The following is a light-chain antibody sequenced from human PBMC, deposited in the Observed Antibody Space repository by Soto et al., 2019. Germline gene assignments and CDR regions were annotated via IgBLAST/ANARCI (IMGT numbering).Light chain of an antibody. Sequence: DIQMTQSPSTLSASVGDRVTITCRASQSISIWLAWYQQKPGKAPKLLIHKASTLESGVSSRFSGSGSGTESTLTISSLESDDFDTQYCQKYYSYGTFGQGTKVEIK. CDR2: KAS. CDR3: QKYYSYGT. CDR1: QSISIW. J-gene: IGKJ1*01. V-gene: IGKV1-5*03.